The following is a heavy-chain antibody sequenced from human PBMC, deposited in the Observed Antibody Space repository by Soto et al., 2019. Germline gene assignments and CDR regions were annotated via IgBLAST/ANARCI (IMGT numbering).Heavy chain of an antibody. CDR1: GYTFTAHY. V-gene: IGHV1-2*02. Sequence: QVQLVQSGAEVKKPGASVKVSCKASGYTFTAHYIHWVRQAPGQGFEWMGRINPHSGDTSYAQRLQGRVTMTRDTSINTVCMELSSLRSDDTALYYCARVSRAVGASTTYDFWAQGTLVTVSS. CDR2: INPHSGDT. D-gene: IGHD1-26*01. CDR3: ARVSRAVGASTTYDF. J-gene: IGHJ4*02.